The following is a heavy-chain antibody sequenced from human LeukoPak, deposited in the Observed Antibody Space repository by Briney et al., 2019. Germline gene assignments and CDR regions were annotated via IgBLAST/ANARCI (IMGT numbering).Heavy chain of an antibody. CDR3: ARGPSNDYVWGSYTHFDY. CDR2: IYYSGST. D-gene: IGHD3-16*01. Sequence: SETLSLTCTVSGGSISSYYWSWIRQSPGKGLEWIGYIYYSGSTNYNPSLKSRVTISVDTSKNQFSLKLSFVTAADTAVYYCARGPSNDYVWGSYTHFDYWGQGTLVTVSS. V-gene: IGHV4-59*01. J-gene: IGHJ4*02. CDR1: GGSISSYY.